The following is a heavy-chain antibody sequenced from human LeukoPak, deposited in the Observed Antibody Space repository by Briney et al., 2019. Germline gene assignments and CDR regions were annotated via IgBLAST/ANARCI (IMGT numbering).Heavy chain of an antibody. CDR2: IYYTGST. V-gene: IGHV4-39*07. D-gene: IGHD2-8*01. CDR3: TAEKNGSPHY. Sequence: KTSETLSLTCTVSRGSVSSSTYYWSWVRQPPGKGLELIASIYYTGSTYYHPSLKSRVTISLDMSKNEFFLTMTSVTAADTAVYFCTAEKNGSPHYWGQGTQVTVSS. CDR1: RGSVSSSTYY. J-gene: IGHJ4*02.